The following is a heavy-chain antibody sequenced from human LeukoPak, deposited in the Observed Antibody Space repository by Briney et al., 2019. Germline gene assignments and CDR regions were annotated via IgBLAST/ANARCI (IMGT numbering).Heavy chain of an antibody. D-gene: IGHD3-9*01. V-gene: IGHV1-8*01. CDR2: MSPNSGNT. CDR3: ARGGYDIPQGDGMDV. CDR1: GYTFTSYD. J-gene: IGHJ6*02. Sequence: ASVKVSCKASGYTFTSYDINWVRQATGQGLERMGWMSPNSGNTGYAQKFQGRVTMTRNTSISTAYMELSSLRSEDTAVYYCARGGYDIPQGDGMDVWGQGTTVTVSS.